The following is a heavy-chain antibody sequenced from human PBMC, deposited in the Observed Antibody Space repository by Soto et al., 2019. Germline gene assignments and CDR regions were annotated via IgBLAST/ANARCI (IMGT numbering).Heavy chain of an antibody. D-gene: IGHD3-3*01. CDR2: ISAYNGNT. Sequence: ASVKVSCKASGYTFTSYGISWVRQAPGQGLEWMGWISAYNGNTNYAQKLQGRVTMTTDTSTSTAYMELRSLRSDDTAVYYCARGGSTGFLEWLPSRDYYYYGMDVWGQGTTVTVSS. J-gene: IGHJ6*02. CDR1: GYTFTSYG. CDR3: ARGGSTGFLEWLPSRDYYYYGMDV. V-gene: IGHV1-18*01.